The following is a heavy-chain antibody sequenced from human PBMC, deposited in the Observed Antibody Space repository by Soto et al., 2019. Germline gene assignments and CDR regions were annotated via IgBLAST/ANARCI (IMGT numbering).Heavy chain of an antibody. Sequence: QVQLVESGGGVVQPGRSLRLSCAASGFTFSSYGMHWVRQAPGKGLEWVAVIWYDGSNKYYADSVKGRFTISRDNSKNTLYLQMNSLSAEDTAGYYCARGGKYECGSFGYWGQGTLVPVSS. CDR3: ARGGKYECGSFGY. CDR1: GFTFSSYG. V-gene: IGHV3-33*01. CDR2: IWYDGSNK. D-gene: IGHD1-26*01. J-gene: IGHJ4*02.